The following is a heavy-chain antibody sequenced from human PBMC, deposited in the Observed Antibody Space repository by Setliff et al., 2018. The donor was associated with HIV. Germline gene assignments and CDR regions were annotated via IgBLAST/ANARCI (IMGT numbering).Heavy chain of an antibody. CDR1: GFTFSDYN. V-gene: IGHV3-23*01. CDR2: ISKNGENR. J-gene: IGHJ4*02. CDR3: AEGYQFSDY. D-gene: IGHD2-2*01. Sequence: SCAASGFTFSDYNMRWVRQAPGKGLEWVSSISKNGENRDYADSVQGRFTISRDNSKNTLYLQMDSLRAEDTAVYFCAEGYQFSDYWAGERWSPSPQ.